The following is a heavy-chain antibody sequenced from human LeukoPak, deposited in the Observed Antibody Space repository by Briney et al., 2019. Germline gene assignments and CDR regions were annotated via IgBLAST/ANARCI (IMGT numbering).Heavy chain of an antibody. J-gene: IGHJ6*03. CDR1: GFTFSSYW. V-gene: IGHV3-7*01. D-gene: IGHD3-22*01. Sequence: GGSLRLSCAASGFTFSSYWMSWVGQAPGKGLEGVANIKQDGSEKYYVDSVKGGFTISRDNAKNSLYLQMNSLRAEDTAVYYCAREADSSGFGPYYYYYYMDVWGKGTTVTVSS. CDR2: IKQDGSEK. CDR3: AREADSSGFGPYYYYYYMDV.